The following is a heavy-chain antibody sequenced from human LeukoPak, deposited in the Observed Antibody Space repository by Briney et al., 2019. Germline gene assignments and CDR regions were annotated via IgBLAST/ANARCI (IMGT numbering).Heavy chain of an antibody. CDR2: ISWNSGSI. CDR3: ARDQVVERTGVDY. D-gene: IGHD1-1*01. Sequence: PGRSLRLSCAASGFTFDDYAMHWVRQAPGKGLEWVSGISWNSGSIGYADSVKGRFTISRDNANNSLYLQMNSLRPEDTAVYFCARDQVVERTGVDYWGQGTPVTVSS. J-gene: IGHJ4*02. CDR1: GFTFDDYA. V-gene: IGHV3-9*01.